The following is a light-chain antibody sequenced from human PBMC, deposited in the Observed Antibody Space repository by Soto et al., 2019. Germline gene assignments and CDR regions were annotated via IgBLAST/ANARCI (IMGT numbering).Light chain of an antibody. CDR1: QTISSW. J-gene: IGKJ1*01. V-gene: IGKV1-5*03. CDR2: KAS. CDR3: QHYNSYSEA. Sequence: DIQMTQSPSTVSAYVGDSVTITCRASQTISSWLAWYHQKPGKAPKLLIYKASTLKSGVPSRFSGSGSGTEFTLTISSLQPDDFATYYCQHYNSYSEAFGQGTKVDIK.